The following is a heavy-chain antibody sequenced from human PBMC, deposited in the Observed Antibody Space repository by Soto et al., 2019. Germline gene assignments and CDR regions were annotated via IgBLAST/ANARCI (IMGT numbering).Heavy chain of an antibody. CDR1: GGTFSSYT. CDR3: ARDSEDSGYDYYYYGMDV. D-gene: IGHD5-12*01. V-gene: IGHV1-69*04. Sequence: SVKVSCKASGGTFSSYTISWVRQAPGQGLEWMGRIIPILGIANYAQKFQGRVTITADKSTSTAYMELSSLRSEDTAVYYCARDSEDSGYDYYYYGMDVWGQ. J-gene: IGHJ6*02. CDR2: IIPILGIA.